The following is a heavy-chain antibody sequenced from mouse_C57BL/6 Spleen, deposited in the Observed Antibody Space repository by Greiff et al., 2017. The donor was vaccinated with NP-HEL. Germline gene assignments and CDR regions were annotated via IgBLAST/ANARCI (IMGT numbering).Heavy chain of an antibody. V-gene: IGHV1-59*01. CDR1: GYTFTSYW. D-gene: IGHD1-1*01. J-gene: IGHJ2*01. CDR3: APITTVEKDYFDY. Sequence: QVQLKQPGAELVRPGTSVKLSCKASGYTFTSYWMHWVKQRPGQGLEWIGVIDPSDSYTNYNQKFKGKATLTVDTSSSTAYMQLSSLTSEDSAVYYCAPITTVEKDYFDYWGQGTTLTVSS. CDR2: IDPSDSYT.